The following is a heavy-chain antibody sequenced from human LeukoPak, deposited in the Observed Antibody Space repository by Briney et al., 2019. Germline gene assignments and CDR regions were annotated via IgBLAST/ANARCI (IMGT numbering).Heavy chain of an antibody. CDR3: ARENLEDYYDSSPHGIDY. V-gene: IGHV3-30-3*01. J-gene: IGHJ4*02. CDR1: GFTFSSYA. Sequence: GGSLRLSCAAFGFTFSSYAMHWVRQAPGKGLEWVAVISYDGSNKYYADSVKGRFTISRDNSKNTLYLQMNSLRAEDTAVYYCARENLEDYYDSSPHGIDYWGQGTLVTVSS. D-gene: IGHD3-22*01. CDR2: ISYDGSNK.